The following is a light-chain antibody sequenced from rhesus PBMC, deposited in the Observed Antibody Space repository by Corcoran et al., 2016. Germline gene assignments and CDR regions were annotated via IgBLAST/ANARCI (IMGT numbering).Light chain of an antibody. Sequence: DIQMSQSPSFLSASVGDRVTITCRASQGISSYLHWYQQKPGKAPKLLIYYANSLASGVPSRFSGMGSGTDFTLTISSLQPEDFATYYCQQGNSNPLTFGGGTKVELK. V-gene: IGKV1-32*04. CDR1: QGISSY. J-gene: IGKJ4*01. CDR2: YAN. CDR3: QQGNSNPLT.